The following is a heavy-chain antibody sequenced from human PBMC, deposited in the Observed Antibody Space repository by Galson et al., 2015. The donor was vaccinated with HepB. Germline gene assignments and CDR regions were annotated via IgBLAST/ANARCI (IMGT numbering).Heavy chain of an antibody. V-gene: IGHV3-48*02. CDR2: IDSSGSKK. J-gene: IGHJ6*02. Sequence: SLRLSCAASGFTFSRYSVHWVRQAPGKGLEWVSYIDSSGSKKYYADSVEGRFSISRDNAKDSLYLQMSSLRHEDTAVYYCARGVDDTAMLTKYYYYYGMDVWGQGTTVTVSS. CDR3: ARGVDDTAMLTKYYYYYGMDV. D-gene: IGHD5-18*01. CDR1: GFTFSRYS.